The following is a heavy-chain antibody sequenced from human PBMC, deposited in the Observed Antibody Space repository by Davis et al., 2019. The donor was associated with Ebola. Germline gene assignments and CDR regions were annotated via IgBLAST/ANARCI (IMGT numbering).Heavy chain of an antibody. D-gene: IGHD2-2*01. CDR3: ARDVVPGAPGDANAFDV. CDR1: GGSISRSGHY. Sequence: MPSETLSLTCAVSGGSISRSGHYWTWIRQHPGKGLEWIGYVYYSGDTYYKPSLKSRISISVDTSKNQFSLKLSSVTAADTAMYYCARDVVPGAPGDANAFDVWGRGTMVTVSA. J-gene: IGHJ3*01. CDR2: VYYSGDT. V-gene: IGHV4-31*11.